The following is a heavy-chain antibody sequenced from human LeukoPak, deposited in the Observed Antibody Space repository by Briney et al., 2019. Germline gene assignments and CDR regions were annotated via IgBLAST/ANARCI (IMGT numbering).Heavy chain of an antibody. V-gene: IGHV3-30*02. Sequence: PGGSLRLSCAASGFTFSSYGMHWVRQAPGKGLEWVAFIRYDGSNKYYADSVKGRFTISRDNSKNTLYLQMNSLRAEDTAVYYCAKVRRLDIVVASINAMDVWGKGTTVTISS. D-gene: IGHD2-2*03. J-gene: IGHJ6*03. CDR2: IRYDGSNK. CDR3: AKVRRLDIVVASINAMDV. CDR1: GFTFSSYG.